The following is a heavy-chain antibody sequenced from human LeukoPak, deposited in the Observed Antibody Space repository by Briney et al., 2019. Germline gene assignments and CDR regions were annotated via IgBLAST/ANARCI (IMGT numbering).Heavy chain of an antibody. CDR1: GFNFDNAW. Sequence: GGSLRLSCVVSGFNFDNAWMSWVRLAPGKGLEWVGLIRSKAGGGNIDYAAPVKGRFTISRDDSEDTLYLQLNSLKIEDTAVYYCAKVFTVLDPTFDYWGQGTQVTVSS. J-gene: IGHJ4*02. CDR3: AKVFTVLDPTFDY. V-gene: IGHV3-15*01. CDR2: IRSKAGGGNI. D-gene: IGHD4-11*01.